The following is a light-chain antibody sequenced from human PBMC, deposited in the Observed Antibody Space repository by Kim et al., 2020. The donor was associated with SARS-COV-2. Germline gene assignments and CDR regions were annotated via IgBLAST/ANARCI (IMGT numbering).Light chain of an antibody. CDR2: GAS. Sequence: PGERAPLSCRASQSVSSNLAWYQQKPGQAPRLLIYGASTRATGIPARFSGSGSGTDFTLTINSLQSEDFAVYYCQQCSNWPPIFTFGPGTKVDIK. CDR1: QSVSSN. CDR3: QQCSNWPPIFT. J-gene: IGKJ3*01. V-gene: IGKV3-15*01.